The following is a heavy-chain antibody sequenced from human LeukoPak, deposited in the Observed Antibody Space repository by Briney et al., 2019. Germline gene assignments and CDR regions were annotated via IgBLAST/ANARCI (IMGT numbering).Heavy chain of an antibody. CDR3: AREAVTTRAFDY. Sequence: SQTLSLTCTVSGASISSGAYYWNWIRRHPGKGLEWIAYIYYSGSTYYNPSLKSRVTISVDTSKNQFSLKLSSVTAADTAVYYCAREAVTTRAFDYWGQGTLVTVSS. CDR1: GASISSGAYY. V-gene: IGHV4-31*03. J-gene: IGHJ4*02. D-gene: IGHD4-17*01. CDR2: IYYSGST.